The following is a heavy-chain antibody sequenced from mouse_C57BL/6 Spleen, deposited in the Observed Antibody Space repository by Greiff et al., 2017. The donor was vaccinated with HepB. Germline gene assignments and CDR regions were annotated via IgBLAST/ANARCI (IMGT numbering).Heavy chain of an antibody. D-gene: IGHD1-1*01. CDR3: AKELYCGSREVAY. CDR2: IYPGSGST. J-gene: IGHJ3*01. CDR1: GYTFTSYW. V-gene: IGHV1-55*01. Sequence: QVQLQQPGAELVKPGASVKMSCKASGYTFTSYWITWVKQRPGQGLEWIGDIYPGSGSTNYNEKFKSKATLTVDTSSSTAYMQLSSLTSEDSAVYYCAKELYCGSREVAYWGQGTLVTVSA.